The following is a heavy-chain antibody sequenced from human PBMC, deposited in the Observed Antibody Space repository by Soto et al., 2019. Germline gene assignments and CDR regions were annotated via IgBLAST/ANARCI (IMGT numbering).Heavy chain of an antibody. D-gene: IGHD3-22*01. CDR2: IYYSGST. Sequence: ETLSLTCTVSGGSISNYYWSWIRQPPGKELEWIGYIYYSGSTTYNPSLKSRVTISVDTSKNQFSLNLTSVTAADTAVYYCARLGGYYQAFDQWGQGSLVTVSS. CDR1: GGSISNYY. J-gene: IGHJ4*02. CDR3: ARLGGYYQAFDQ. V-gene: IGHV4-59*08.